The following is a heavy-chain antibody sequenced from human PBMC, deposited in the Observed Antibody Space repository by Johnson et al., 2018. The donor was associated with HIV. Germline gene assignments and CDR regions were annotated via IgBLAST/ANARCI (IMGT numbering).Heavy chain of an antibody. V-gene: IGHV3-30*18. Sequence: QVQLVESGGGVVRPGGSLRLFCAASGFIVSSNYMRWVRQAPGKGLEWVAVISYDGSNKYYPDSVKGRFTISRDNFKNTLYLQMNSLRAEDTALYYCAKALSSGWFYAFDIWGQGTMVTVSS. CDR3: AKALSSGWFYAFDI. J-gene: IGHJ3*02. CDR2: ISYDGSNK. D-gene: IGHD3-22*01. CDR1: GFIVSSNY.